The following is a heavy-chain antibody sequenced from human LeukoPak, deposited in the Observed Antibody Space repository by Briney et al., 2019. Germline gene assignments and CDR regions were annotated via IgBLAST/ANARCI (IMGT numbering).Heavy chain of an antibody. CDR1: GYTFTIYG. CDR2: ISAYNGNK. J-gene: IGHJ4*02. Sequence: AAVTVSFKASGYTFTIYGISWVRQAPGQGVGWVGWISAYNGNKNYAHKLQGRLTMPTDTSTSTAYLELRSLRSDDTAVYYCARVRLKGTDFWSGYNAKLYYFDYWGQGTLVTVSS. CDR3: ARVRLKGTDFWSGYNAKLYYFDY. D-gene: IGHD3-3*01. V-gene: IGHV1-18*01.